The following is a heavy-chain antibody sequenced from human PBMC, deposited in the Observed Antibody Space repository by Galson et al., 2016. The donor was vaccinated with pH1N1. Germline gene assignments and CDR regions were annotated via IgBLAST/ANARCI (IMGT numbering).Heavy chain of an antibody. CDR1: GDTFNYYT. Sequence: SVKVSCKASGDTFNYYTINWVRQAPGQGLQWMGWIIPVLSLPTYAQTFPGRVTISADKSTTTVHMHLSSLRSEDTAVYYCARDGEGYYMDVWGKGPRSSSP. V-gene: IGHV1-69*10. CDR2: IIPVLSLP. CDR3: ARDGEGYYMDV. D-gene: IGHD7-27*01. J-gene: IGHJ6*03.